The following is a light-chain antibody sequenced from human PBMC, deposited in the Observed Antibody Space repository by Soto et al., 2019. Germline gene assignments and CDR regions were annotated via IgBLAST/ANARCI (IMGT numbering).Light chain of an antibody. CDR3: SSYAGSNIYV. J-gene: IGLJ1*01. CDR2: EVS. CDR1: GSVVGGYDY. Sequence: QSVLTQPPSASRSPGQSVTISCTGTGSVVGGYDYVSWYQQHPGKVPKLMIYEVSKRPSGVPDRFSGSKSGNTASLTVSGLQAEDEADYYCSSYAGSNIYVFGTGTKVTVL. V-gene: IGLV2-8*02.